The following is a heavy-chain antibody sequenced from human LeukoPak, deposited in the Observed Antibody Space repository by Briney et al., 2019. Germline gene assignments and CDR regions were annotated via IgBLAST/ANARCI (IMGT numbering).Heavy chain of an antibody. V-gene: IGHV4-59*01. Sequence: SETLSLTCTVSGGSISSYYWGWIRQPPGKRLEWIGSIYYSGSTNYNPSLKSRVTISIDMSKTQFSLKLSSVTAADTAVYYCARDGCSTGSCYSNHFDQWGQGTLVTVSS. J-gene: IGHJ4*02. CDR3: ARDGCSTGSCYSNHFDQ. D-gene: IGHD2-15*01. CDR1: GGSISSYY. CDR2: IYYSGST.